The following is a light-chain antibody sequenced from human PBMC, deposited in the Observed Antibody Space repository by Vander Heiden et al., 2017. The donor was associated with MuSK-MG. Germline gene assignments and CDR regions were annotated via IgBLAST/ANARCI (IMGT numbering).Light chain of an antibody. J-gene: IGKJ2*01. Sequence: ESVMTQSPPSLPVTPGEPASISCRSSQGLLHSNGYNYLDWYLQKPGQSPQLLIYLGSNRASGVPDRFSGSGSGTDFTLKISRVEAEDVGVYYCMQARQTPQTFGQGTKLEIK. CDR1: QGLLHSNGYNY. V-gene: IGKV2-28*01. CDR3: MQARQTPQT. CDR2: LGS.